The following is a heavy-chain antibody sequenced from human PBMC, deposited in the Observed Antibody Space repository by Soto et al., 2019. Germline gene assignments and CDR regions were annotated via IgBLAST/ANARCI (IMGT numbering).Heavy chain of an antibody. CDR2: IIPIFGTA. CDR3: ARSTLRGGLDIVVVPAAIQRYYYYGMDV. D-gene: IGHD2-2*03. Sequence: QVQLAQSGAEVKKPGSSVKVSCKASGGTFSSYAISWVRQAPGQGLEWMGGIIPIFGTANYAQKFQGRVTITADESTSTAYMELSSLRSEDTAVYYCARSTLRGGLDIVVVPAAIQRYYYYGMDVWGQGTTVTVSS. CDR1: GGTFSSYA. V-gene: IGHV1-69*01. J-gene: IGHJ6*02.